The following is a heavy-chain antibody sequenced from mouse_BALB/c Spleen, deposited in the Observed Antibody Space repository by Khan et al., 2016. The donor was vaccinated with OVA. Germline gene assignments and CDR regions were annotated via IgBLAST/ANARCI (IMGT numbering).Heavy chain of an antibody. CDR3: TRDRIDY. J-gene: IGHJ2*01. CDR1: GYTFTTYW. V-gene: IGHV1-7*01. CDR2: INPTSGYP. Sequence: QVQLQQSGAELAKPGASVKMSCKASGYTFTTYWMHWVKQRPGQGLEWIGYINPTSGYPDYNEKFKDRATLSAVKSSRTAYMQLSSLTSEDSAVYYCTRDRIDYWGQGTTLTVSS.